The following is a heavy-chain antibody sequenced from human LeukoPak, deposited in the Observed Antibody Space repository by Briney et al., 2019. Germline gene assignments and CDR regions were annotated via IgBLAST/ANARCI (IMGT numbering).Heavy chain of an antibody. D-gene: IGHD3-22*01. CDR2: ISYDGSNK. CDR1: GFTFSSYG. V-gene: IGHV3-30*18. CDR3: AKGGIGGQGDTTYYYDSSGYYFDY. Sequence: QPGGSLRLSCAASGFTFSSYGMHWVRQAPGKGLEWVAVISYDGSNKYYADSVKGRFTISRDNSKNTLYLQMNSLRAEDTAVYYCAKGGIGGQGDTTYYYDSSGYYFDYWGQGTLVTVSS. J-gene: IGHJ4*02.